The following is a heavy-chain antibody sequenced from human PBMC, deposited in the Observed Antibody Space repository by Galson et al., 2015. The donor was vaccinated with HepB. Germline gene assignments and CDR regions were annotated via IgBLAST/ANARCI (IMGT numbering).Heavy chain of an antibody. J-gene: IGHJ5*02. Sequence: SLRLSCAASGFTFSSYAMHWVRQAPGKGLECVSAIRSNGGSTYYADSVKGRFTISRDNSKNTLYLQMSSLRAEDTAVYYCAKASGRYSGYESIPTSGQGAPATVS. CDR1: GFTFSSYA. CDR3: AKASGRYSGYESIPT. D-gene: IGHD5-12*01. CDR2: IRSNGGST. V-gene: IGHV3-64*04.